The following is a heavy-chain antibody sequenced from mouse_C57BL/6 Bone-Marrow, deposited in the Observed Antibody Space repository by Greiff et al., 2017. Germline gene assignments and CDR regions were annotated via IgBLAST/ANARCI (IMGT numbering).Heavy chain of an antibody. CDR3: TTAYDGYYFY. D-gene: IGHD2-3*01. Sequence: VQLKESGAELVRPGASVKLSCTASGFNIKDDYMHWVKQRPEQGLEWIGWIDPENGDTEYASKFQGKATITADTSSNTAYLQLSSLTSEDTAVYYCTTAYDGYYFYWGQGTTLTVSS. J-gene: IGHJ2*01. CDR2: IDPENGDT. V-gene: IGHV14-4*01. CDR1: GFNIKDDY.